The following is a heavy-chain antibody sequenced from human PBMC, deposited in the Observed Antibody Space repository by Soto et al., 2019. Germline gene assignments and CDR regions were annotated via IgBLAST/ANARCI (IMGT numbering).Heavy chain of an antibody. CDR3: ARGKQQLGWYFDL. D-gene: IGHD6-13*01. CDR1: GGSFSGYY. Sequence: QVQLQQWGAGLLKPSETLSLTCAVYGGSFSGYYWSWIRQPPGKGLEWIGEINHSGSTNYNPSLKSRVTISVDTSKNQFSLELSSVTAADTALYYCARGKQQLGWYFDLWGRGTLVTVSS. J-gene: IGHJ2*01. CDR2: INHSGST. V-gene: IGHV4-34*01.